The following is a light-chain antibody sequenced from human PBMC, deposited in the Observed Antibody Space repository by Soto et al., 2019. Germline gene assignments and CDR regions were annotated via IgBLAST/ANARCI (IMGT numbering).Light chain of an antibody. CDR1: DSNIGPNT. Sequence: QSVLTQPPSESGTPGQRFTISCSGGDSNIGPNTVNWSRQVPGTDPKLLIHNNDQRPSGVPDRTSGSKAGTSASLAISGFHSDDEAQYYCAAWDDSRNAYVFGIGTKVTVL. J-gene: IGLJ1*01. CDR2: NND. V-gene: IGLV1-44*01. CDR3: AAWDDSRNAYV.